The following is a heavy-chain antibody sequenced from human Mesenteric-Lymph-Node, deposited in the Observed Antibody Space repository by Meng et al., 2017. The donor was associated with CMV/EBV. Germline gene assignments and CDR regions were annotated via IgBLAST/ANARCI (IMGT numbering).Heavy chain of an antibody. CDR3: ARDWLPNGP. D-gene: IGHD5-12*01. Sequence: GGSLRLSCAASKFTFSNYAMNWVRQAPGKGLEWVSSIRGSGTTTYYADSVKGRFTISRDNAKSTLYLQMNDLRVEDTAIYYCARDWLPNGPWGQGTLVTVSS. V-gene: IGHV3-23*01. CDR1: KFTFSNYA. CDR2: IRGSGTTT. J-gene: IGHJ5*02.